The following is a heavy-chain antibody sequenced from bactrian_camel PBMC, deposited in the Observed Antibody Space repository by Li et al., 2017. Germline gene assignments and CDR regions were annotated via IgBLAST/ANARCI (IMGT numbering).Heavy chain of an antibody. Sequence: VQLVESGGGLVQSGESQRLSCEGSGFEFSAYDMSWVRQAPGKGLGWVSYIMLTGDITGYADSVKGRFTISRDNAKNTVYLQMNSLKSEDSGVYFCATSQVPGNLRGQGTQVTVS. CDR1: GFEFSAYD. CDR2: IMLTGDIT. D-gene: IGHD6*01. CDR3: ATSQVPGNL. V-gene: IGHV3S40*01. J-gene: IGHJ4*01.